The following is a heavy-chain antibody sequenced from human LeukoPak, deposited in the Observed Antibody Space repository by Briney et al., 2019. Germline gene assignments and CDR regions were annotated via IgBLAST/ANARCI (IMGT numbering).Heavy chain of an antibody. CDR1: GGSFSGYY. CDR2: INHSGST. J-gene: IGHJ3*02. V-gene: IGHV4-34*01. D-gene: IGHD1-1*01. Sequence: SETLSLTCAVYGGSFSGYYWSWIRQPPGKGLEWIGEINHSGSTNYNPSLKSRVTISVDTSKNQFSLKLSSVTAADTAVYYCAGMGRRDAFDIWGQGTMVTVSS. CDR3: AGMGRRDAFDI.